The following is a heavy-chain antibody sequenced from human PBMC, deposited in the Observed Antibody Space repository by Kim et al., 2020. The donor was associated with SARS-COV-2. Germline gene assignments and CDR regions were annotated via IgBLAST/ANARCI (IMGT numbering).Heavy chain of an antibody. CDR2: INPNSGGT. CDR1: GYTFTGYY. V-gene: IGHV1-2*02. J-gene: IGHJ5*02. Sequence: ASVKVSCKASGYTFTGYYMHWVRQAPGQGLEWMGWINPNSGGTNYAQKFQGRVTMTRDTSISTAYMELSRLRSDDTAVYYCARKPFIAAAGKGCWFDPWGQGTLVTVSS. CDR3: ARKPFIAAAGKGCWFDP. D-gene: IGHD6-13*01.